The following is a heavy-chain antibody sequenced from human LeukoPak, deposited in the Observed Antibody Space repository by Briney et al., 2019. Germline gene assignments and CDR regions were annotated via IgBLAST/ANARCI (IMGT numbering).Heavy chain of an antibody. CDR1: GFTFTNYA. Sequence: PGGSLRLACAASGFTFTNYAMSWVRQAPGKGLQWVSVTGGGGGDTYYADSVKGQFTVSRDNSKNKLYLQMNSLRAEDTAVYYCARTIRGVGGAATRYLDSWGQGTLVTVSS. J-gene: IGHJ4*02. CDR2: TGGGGGDT. CDR3: ARTIRGVGGAATRYLDS. V-gene: IGHV3-23*01. D-gene: IGHD2-15*01.